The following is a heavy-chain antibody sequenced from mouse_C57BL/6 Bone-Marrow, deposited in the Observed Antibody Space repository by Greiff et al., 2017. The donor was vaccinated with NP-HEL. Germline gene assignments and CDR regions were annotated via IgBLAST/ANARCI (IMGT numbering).Heavy chain of an antibody. CDR3: ARDGSHGYFDV. V-gene: IGHV3-6*01. J-gene: IGHJ1*03. Sequence: VQLKESGPGLVKPSQSLSLTCSVTGYSITSGYYWNWIRQFPGNKLEWMGYISYDGSNNYNPSLKNRISITRDTSKNQFFLKLNSVTTEDTATYYCARDGSHGYFDVWGTGTTVTVSS. CDR1: GYSITSGYY. D-gene: IGHD2-2*01. CDR2: ISYDGSN.